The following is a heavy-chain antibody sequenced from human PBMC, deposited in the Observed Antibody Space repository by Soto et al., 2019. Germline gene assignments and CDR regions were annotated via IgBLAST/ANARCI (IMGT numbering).Heavy chain of an antibody. CDR3: TTAKDSGYDYFADAFDI. V-gene: IGHV3-15*01. Sequence: TGGSLRLSCAASGSTFSNAWMSWVRQAPGKGLEWVGRIKSKTDGGTTDYAAPVKGRFTISRDDSKNTLYLQMNSLKTEDTAVYYCTTAKDSGYDYFADAFDIWGQGTMVTVSS. D-gene: IGHD5-12*01. CDR1: GSTFSNAW. J-gene: IGHJ3*02. CDR2: IKSKTDGGTT.